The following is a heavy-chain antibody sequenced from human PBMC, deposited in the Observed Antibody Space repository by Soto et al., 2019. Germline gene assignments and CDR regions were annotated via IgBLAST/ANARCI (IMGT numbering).Heavy chain of an antibody. J-gene: IGHJ4*02. V-gene: IGHV3-33*01. Sequence: GGSLRLSCAASGFTFSSYGMHWVRQAPGKGLEWVAVIWYDGSNKYYADSVKGRFTISRDNSKNTLYLQMNSLRAEDTAVYYCARDIVGATNYLDYWGQGTLVTVSS. CDR2: IWYDGSNK. CDR1: GFTFSSYG. D-gene: IGHD1-26*01. CDR3: ARDIVGATNYLDY.